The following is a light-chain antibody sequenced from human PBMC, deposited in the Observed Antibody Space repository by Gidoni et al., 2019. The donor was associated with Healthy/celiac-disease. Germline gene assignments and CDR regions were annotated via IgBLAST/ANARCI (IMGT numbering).Light chain of an antibody. Sequence: QSVLTQPPSASGTPGQRVTSSCSGSSPNIGSNTVNWYQQLPGTAPKLLISSNNQRPSGVPDRFSGSKSGTSASLAISGLQSEDEADYYCAAWDDSLNGYVFGTGTKVTVL. CDR3: AAWDDSLNGYV. J-gene: IGLJ1*01. CDR1: SPNIGSNT. V-gene: IGLV1-44*01. CDR2: SNN.